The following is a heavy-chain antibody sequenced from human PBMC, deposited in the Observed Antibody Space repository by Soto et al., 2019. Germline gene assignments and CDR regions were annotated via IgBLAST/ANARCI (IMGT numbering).Heavy chain of an antibody. J-gene: IGHJ6*03. CDR2: ISSSSSTI. Sequence: GGSLRLSCAASGFTFSSYSMNWVRQAPGKGLEWVSYISSSSSTIYYADSVKGRFTISRDNAKNSLYLQMNSLKAEDTAVYYCARDRSGSGSAYYYYYYYMDVWGKGTTVTVSS. D-gene: IGHD3-10*01. CDR1: GFTFSSYS. CDR3: ARDRSGSGSAYYYYYYYMDV. V-gene: IGHV3-48*01.